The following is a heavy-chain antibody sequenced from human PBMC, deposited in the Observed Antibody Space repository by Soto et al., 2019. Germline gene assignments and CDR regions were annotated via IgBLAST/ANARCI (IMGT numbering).Heavy chain of an antibody. CDR2: ITGTGGKT. J-gene: IGHJ6*02. Sequence: QLLESGGGLVQPGGSLRLSCAASGFTFSGYAMRWVRQAPGKGLEWVSTITGTGGKTYYAGSVKGRFTISRDNSENTMYLQINSLTAEDTAVYYCAKDLHTSSSEWRYYFGMDVWGQGTTVTVSS. D-gene: IGHD6-6*01. CDR3: AKDLHTSSSEWRYYFGMDV. CDR1: GFTFSGYA. V-gene: IGHV3-23*01.